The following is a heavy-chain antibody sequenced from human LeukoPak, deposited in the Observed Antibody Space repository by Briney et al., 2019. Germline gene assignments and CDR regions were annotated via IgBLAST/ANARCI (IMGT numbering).Heavy chain of an antibody. CDR1: GFTFTHYG. V-gene: IGHV3-30*18. CDR2: ISYDGGNE. CDR3: AKDPSLRTTLPL. Sequence: GGSLRLSCAASGFTFTHYGMHWVRQAPGKGLEWVALISYDGGNEYYADSVKGRFTISRDNSKNTLYLQMNSLRVEDTALYYCAKDPSLRTTLPLWGQGTLVTVSS. D-gene: IGHD1-1*01. J-gene: IGHJ4*02.